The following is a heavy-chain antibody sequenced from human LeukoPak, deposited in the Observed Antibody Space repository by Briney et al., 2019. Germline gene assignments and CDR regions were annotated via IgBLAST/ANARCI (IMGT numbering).Heavy chain of an antibody. D-gene: IGHD3-3*01. CDR2: IIPIFGTA. Sequence: SVKVSCKASGGTFSSYAISWVRQAPGQGLEWMGRIIPIFGTANYAQKFQGRVTITTDESTSTAYMELSSLRSEDTAVYYSARELVGDFWSGHFDYWGQGTLVTVSS. CDR1: GGTFSSYA. CDR3: ARELVGDFWSGHFDY. V-gene: IGHV1-69*05. J-gene: IGHJ4*02.